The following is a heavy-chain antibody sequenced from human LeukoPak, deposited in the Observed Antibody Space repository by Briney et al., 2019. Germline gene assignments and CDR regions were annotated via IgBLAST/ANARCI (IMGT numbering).Heavy chain of an antibody. CDR3: ARLGDDYVWGSYRYSFDY. V-gene: IGHV4-34*01. CDR2: INHSGST. J-gene: IGHJ4*02. D-gene: IGHD3-16*02. Sequence: SETLSLTCAVYGGSFSGYYWSWLRQPPGKGLEWIGEINHSGSTNYNPSLKSRVTISVDTSKNQFSLKLSSVTAADTAVYYCARLGDDYVWGSYRYSFDYWGQGTLVTVSS. CDR1: GGSFSGYY.